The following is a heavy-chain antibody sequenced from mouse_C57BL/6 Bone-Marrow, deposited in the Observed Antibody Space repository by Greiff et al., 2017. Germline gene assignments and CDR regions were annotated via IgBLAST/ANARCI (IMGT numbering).Heavy chain of an antibody. D-gene: IGHD4-1*01. CDR2: INPGSGGT. Sequence: QVQLKQSGAELVRPGTSVKVSCKASGYAFTNYLIEWVKQRPGQGLEWIGVINPGSGGTNYNEKFKGKATLTADKSSSTAYMQLSSLTSEDSAVYFCARGPNWDWWYFDVWGTGATVSVSS. CDR3: ARGPNWDWWYFDV. V-gene: IGHV1-54*01. J-gene: IGHJ1*03. CDR1: GYAFTNYL.